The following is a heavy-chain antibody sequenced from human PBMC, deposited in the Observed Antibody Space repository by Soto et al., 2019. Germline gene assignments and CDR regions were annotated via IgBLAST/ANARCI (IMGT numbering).Heavy chain of an antibody. CDR1: GFTFSNAW. Sequence: GGSVRLSCAASGFTFSNAWMNWVRHAPGKGKEWEGRIKSKTDGGTTDYAATVKGRFTISSDDSKNTLDLQMNSLKIEDTAVYYCTIWKHYFDSSGYPPFDYWGLGTLVIVSS. V-gene: IGHV3-15*07. J-gene: IGHJ4*02. CDR2: IKSKTDGGTT. CDR3: TIWKHYFDSSGYPPFDY. D-gene: IGHD3-22*01.